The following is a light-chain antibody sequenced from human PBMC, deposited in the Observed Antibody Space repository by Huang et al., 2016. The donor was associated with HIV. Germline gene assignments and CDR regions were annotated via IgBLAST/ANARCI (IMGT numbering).Light chain of an antibody. J-gene: IGKJ2*02. V-gene: IGKV2-29*02. Sequence: IVMTQTPLSLSVTPGQPATIPCKSNQSLLHSDGKTYLYWYLQRPGQSPQLLIYDVSSRFSGVPDRFRGSGAGTDFTLKISRVEAGDVGIYYCMQSTHLRTFGQGTKLEIK. CDR3: MQSTHLRT. CDR2: DVS. CDR1: QSLLHSDGKTY.